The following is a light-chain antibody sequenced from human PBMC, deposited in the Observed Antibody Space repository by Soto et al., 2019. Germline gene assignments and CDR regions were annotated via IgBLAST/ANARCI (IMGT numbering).Light chain of an antibody. CDR1: QSVSSSY. V-gene: IGKV3-20*01. CDR2: GAS. J-gene: IGKJ1*01. CDR3: QQYGSSQS. Sequence: EIVLTQSPGTLSLSPGERATLSCRASQSVSSSYLAWYQQKPGQAPRLLIYGASSRATGIPDRFSGSGSGTEFTLTIRRLEPEDFAGYYCQQYGSSQSFGQGTKVEIK.